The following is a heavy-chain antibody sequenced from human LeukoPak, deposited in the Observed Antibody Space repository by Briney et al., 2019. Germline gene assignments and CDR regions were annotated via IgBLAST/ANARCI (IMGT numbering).Heavy chain of an antibody. CDR1: GFTFSSYG. V-gene: IGHV3-33*01. J-gene: IGHJ4*02. CDR3: ARNRSIAVAGKLRTPDY. D-gene: IGHD6-19*01. CDR2: IWYDGSNK. Sequence: PGGSLRLSCAASGFTFSSYGMHWVRQAPGKGLEWVAVIWYDGSNKYYADSVKGRFTISRDNSKNTLYLQMNSLRAEDTAVYYCARNRSIAVAGKLRTPDYWGQGTLVTVSS.